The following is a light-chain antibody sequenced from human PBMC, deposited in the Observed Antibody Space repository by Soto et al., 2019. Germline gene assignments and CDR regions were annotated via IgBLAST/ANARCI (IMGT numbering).Light chain of an antibody. V-gene: IGKV3-20*01. CDR2: GAS. CDR1: QTVTSSR. Sequence: EIVLTQSPGTLSLSPGERATLSCRASQTVTSSRLAWYQQKPGQAPRLLIYGASIRATGISDRFSGSGSGTDFTLTISRLEPEDFAVYLCQQHGSSPETFGQGTKVEIK. J-gene: IGKJ1*01. CDR3: QQHGSSPET.